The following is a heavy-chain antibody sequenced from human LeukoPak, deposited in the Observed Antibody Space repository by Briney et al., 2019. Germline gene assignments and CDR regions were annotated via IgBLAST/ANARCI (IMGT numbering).Heavy chain of an antibody. CDR2: INPNSGGT. CDR1: GYTFTGYY. D-gene: IGHD2-8*01. Sequence: VASVKVSCKASGYTFTGYYMHWVRQAPGQGLEWMGWINPNSGGTNYAQKFQGRVTMTRDTSISTAYMELSRLRSDDTAVYYCARECMGNRCDYHYYMDVWGKGTTVTVSS. J-gene: IGHJ6*03. V-gene: IGHV1-2*02. CDR3: ARECMGNRCDYHYYMDV.